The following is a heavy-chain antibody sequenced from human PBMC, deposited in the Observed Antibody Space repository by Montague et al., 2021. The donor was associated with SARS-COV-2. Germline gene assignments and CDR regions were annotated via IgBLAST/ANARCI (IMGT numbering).Heavy chain of an antibody. V-gene: IGHV4-38-2*02. J-gene: IGHJ4*02. CDR2: IYHSGST. Sequence: SETLSLTCTVSGYSISSGYYWGWIRQPPGKGLEWIGSIYHSGSTYYNPSLKSRVTITVDTSKNQFSLKLSSVTAADTAVYYCAGDVRYYDSWSGLAQTSPDYWGQGTLVTVSS. CDR3: AGDVRYYDSWSGLAQTSPDY. CDR1: GYSISSGYY. D-gene: IGHD3-3*01.